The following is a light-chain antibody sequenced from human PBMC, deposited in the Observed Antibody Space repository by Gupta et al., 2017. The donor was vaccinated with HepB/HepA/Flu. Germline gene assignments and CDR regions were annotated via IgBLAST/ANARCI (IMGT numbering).Light chain of an antibody. Sequence: EIVLTQSPATLSLSPGERATLSCTASQSVSSYLAWYQQKPGQAPRLLVYDASNRATGIPARFNGGGSGTDFTLTISSLEPEDFAVYYCQQRGNWPITFGQGTRLEMK. V-gene: IGKV3-11*01. CDR1: QSVSSY. J-gene: IGKJ5*01. CDR2: DAS. CDR3: QQRGNWPIT.